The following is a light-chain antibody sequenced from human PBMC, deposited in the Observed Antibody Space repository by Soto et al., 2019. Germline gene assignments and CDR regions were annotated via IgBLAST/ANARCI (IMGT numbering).Light chain of an antibody. Sequence: DIQMTQSPSSXSASVGDRVTIXXRAXQGISXXLAWYQQKPGKVPKLLIYAASTLQSGVPSRFSGSGSGTDFTLTISNLQPEDVATYYCQKYNSAPRTFGQGTKVEIK. CDR2: AAS. CDR1: QGISXX. V-gene: IGKV1-27*01. CDR3: QKYNSAPRT. J-gene: IGKJ1*01.